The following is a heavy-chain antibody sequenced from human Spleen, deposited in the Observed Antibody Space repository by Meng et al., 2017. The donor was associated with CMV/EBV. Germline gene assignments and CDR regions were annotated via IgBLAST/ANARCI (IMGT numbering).Heavy chain of an antibody. J-gene: IGHJ6*02. Sequence: LSLTCVASGFTFSDYGMYWVRQAPGKGLEWVSSISSSSSYIYYADSVKGRFTISRNNAKNSLYLQMNSLRAEDTAVYYCARDGGGIAAAALGYYYYYGMDVWGQGTTVTVSS. V-gene: IGHV3-21*01. CDR1: GFTFSDYG. CDR2: ISSSSSYI. D-gene: IGHD6-13*01. CDR3: ARDGGGIAAAALGYYYYYGMDV.